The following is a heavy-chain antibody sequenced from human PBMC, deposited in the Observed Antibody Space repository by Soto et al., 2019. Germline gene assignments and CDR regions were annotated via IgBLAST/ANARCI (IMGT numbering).Heavy chain of an antibody. CDR3: AKERITMIVVANDAFDI. D-gene: IGHD3-22*01. J-gene: IGHJ3*02. Sequence: QVQLVESGGGVVQPGRSLRLSCAASGFTFSGYGMHWVRQAPGKGLEWVAVISYDGSNKYYADSVKGRFTISRDNSKNTLYLQMNSLRAEDTAVYYCAKERITMIVVANDAFDIWGQGTMVTVSS. CDR2: ISYDGSNK. CDR1: GFTFSGYG. V-gene: IGHV3-30*18.